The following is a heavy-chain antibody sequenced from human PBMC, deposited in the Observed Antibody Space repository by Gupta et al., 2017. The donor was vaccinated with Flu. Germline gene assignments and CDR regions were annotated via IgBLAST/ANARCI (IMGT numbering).Heavy chain of an antibody. V-gene: IGHV3-21*01. CDR2: ISSISSYI. CDR3: ARGYPDRAEVYDY. Sequence: VQLVEPGGGLVNPGGSLRLSCAASVSTYSGYGMNWVRQAPGKGLEWLSSISSISSYIYYPDSVKGRFTITRNNTKNALYMQMNSLPDEDTAVYCVARGYPDRAEVYDYWGQGTLVTVSS. D-gene: IGHD5-18*01. CDR1: VSTYSGYG. J-gene: IGHJ4*02.